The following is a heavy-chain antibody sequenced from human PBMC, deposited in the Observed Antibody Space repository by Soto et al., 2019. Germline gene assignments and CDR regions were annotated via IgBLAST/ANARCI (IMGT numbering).Heavy chain of an antibody. CDR2: ISYDGSNK. CDR3: ARGGQDPALLRYFDWFPNPYNWFDP. D-gene: IGHD3-9*01. V-gene: IGHV3-30-3*01. J-gene: IGHJ5*02. Sequence: PGGSLRLSCAASGFTFSSYAMHWVRQAPGKGLEWVAVISYDGSNKYYADSVKGRFTISRDNSKNTLYLQMNSLRAEDTAVYYCARGGQDPALLRYFDWFPNPYNWFDPWGQGTLVTVSS. CDR1: GFTFSSYA.